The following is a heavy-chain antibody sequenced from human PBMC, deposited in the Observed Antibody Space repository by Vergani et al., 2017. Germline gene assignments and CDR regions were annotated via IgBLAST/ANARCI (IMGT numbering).Heavy chain of an antibody. CDR1: GFTFSTYA. J-gene: IGHJ4*01. CDR2: ISCPGLST. V-gene: IGHV3-23*04. CDR3: VKEKIDLGSYFFDS. D-gene: IGHD2/OR15-2a*01. Sequence: VQLVESGGGLVQPGGSLRLSCAASGFTFSTYAMTWVRQAPGRGLAWVSSISCPGLSTYYADSVKGRFSISRDNSKNTVFLQMHSLRAEDTAIYYCVKEKIDLGSYFFDSWGHGILVTVSS.